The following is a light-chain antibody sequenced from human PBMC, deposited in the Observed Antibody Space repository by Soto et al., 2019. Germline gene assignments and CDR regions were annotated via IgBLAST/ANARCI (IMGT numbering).Light chain of an antibody. V-gene: IGLV1-44*01. Sequence: QSVLTQPPSASGTPGQRVTISCSGSRSNIGNNAVTWYQQFPGTAPKLLIYNNNQRPSGVPDRFSGSKSGTSASLAISGLQSEDEADYYCATWDDSLYARGVFGGGTKRTVL. CDR2: NNN. CDR1: RSNIGNNA. J-gene: IGLJ3*02. CDR3: ATWDDSLYARGV.